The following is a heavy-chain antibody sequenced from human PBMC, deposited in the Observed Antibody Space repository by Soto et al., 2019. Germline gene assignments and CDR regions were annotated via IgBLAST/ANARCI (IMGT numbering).Heavy chain of an antibody. Sequence: SETLSLTCSVSGGSITSTTFYWSWIRLPPGKGLEWIGTKSYYGSGYSNPSLKSRVTMSVDTSTNEFSLKLNSVTAADTAVYYCAHVGPGYDYYYYFMDVWGKGTTVPVSS. J-gene: IGHJ6*03. V-gene: IGHV4-39*01. CDR1: GGSITSTTFY. CDR3: AHVGPGYDYYYYFMDV. CDR2: KSYYGSG. D-gene: IGHD5-12*01.